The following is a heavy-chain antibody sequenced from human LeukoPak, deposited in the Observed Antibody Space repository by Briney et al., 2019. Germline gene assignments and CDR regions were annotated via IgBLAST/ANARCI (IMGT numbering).Heavy chain of an antibody. D-gene: IGHD6-6*01. CDR2: IYHSGST. CDR1: GYSISSGYY. V-gene: IGHV4-38-2*02. Sequence: SETLSLTCTVSGYSISSGYYWGWIRQPPGKGLEWIGSIYHSGSTYYNPSLKSRVTISVDTSKNQFSLKLSSVTAADTAVYYCARVFAYSSSSVDYWDQGTLVTVSS. CDR3: ARVFAYSSSSVDY. J-gene: IGHJ4*02.